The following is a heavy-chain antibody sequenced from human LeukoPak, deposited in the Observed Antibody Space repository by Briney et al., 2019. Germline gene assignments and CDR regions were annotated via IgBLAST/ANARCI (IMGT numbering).Heavy chain of an antibody. CDR3: AGPSTAMATSDFDY. CDR1: GGSFSGYY. D-gene: IGHD5-18*01. Sequence: SETLSLTCTVYGGSFSGYYWSWIRQPPGKGLEWIGEINHSGSTNYNPSLKSRVTISVDTSKNQFSLKLSSVTAADTAVYYCAGPSTAMATSDFDYWGQGTLVTVSS. CDR2: INHSGST. J-gene: IGHJ4*02. V-gene: IGHV4-34*01.